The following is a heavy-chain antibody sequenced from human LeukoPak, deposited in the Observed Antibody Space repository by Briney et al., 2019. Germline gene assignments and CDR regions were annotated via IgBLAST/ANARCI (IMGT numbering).Heavy chain of an antibody. CDR1: GYTFTSYG. J-gene: IGHJ4*02. D-gene: IGHD3-10*01. Sequence: ASVKVSFKASGYTFTSYGISWVRQAPGQGLEWMGWISAYNGNTNYAQKLQGRVTMTTDTSTSTAYMELRSLRSDDTAVYYCARLTYYGSGSAHPKYYFDFWGQGTLVTVSS. V-gene: IGHV1-18*04. CDR3: ARLTYYGSGSAHPKYYFDF. CDR2: ISAYNGNT.